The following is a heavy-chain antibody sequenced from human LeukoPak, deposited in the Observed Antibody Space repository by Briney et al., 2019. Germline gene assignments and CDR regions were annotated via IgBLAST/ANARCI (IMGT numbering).Heavy chain of an antibody. CDR1: GFTFSDYY. V-gene: IGHV3-11*04. CDR2: ISGSGRTI. Sequence: GGSLRLSCAASGFTFSDYYMSWFRQAPGKGLEWLSHISGSGRTIYYADSVKGRLTISRDNSKNTLYLQMNSLRAEDTAVYYCARDKWVTWGQGTLVTVSS. CDR3: ARDKWVT. J-gene: IGHJ4*02. D-gene: IGHD5-18*01.